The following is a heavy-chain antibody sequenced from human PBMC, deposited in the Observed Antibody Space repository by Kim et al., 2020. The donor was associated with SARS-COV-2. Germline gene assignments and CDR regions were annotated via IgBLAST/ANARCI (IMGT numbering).Heavy chain of an antibody. CDR2: ISSSSSTI. Sequence: GGSLRLSCAASGFTFSSYSMNWVRQAPGKGLEWVSYISSSSSTIYYADSVKGRFTISRDNAKNSLYLQMNSLRAEDTAVYYCARDVRALLTYYYYGMDVWGQGTTVTVSS. CDR1: GFTFSSYS. V-gene: IGHV3-48*04. D-gene: IGHD3-10*02. J-gene: IGHJ6*02. CDR3: ARDVRALLTYYYYGMDV.